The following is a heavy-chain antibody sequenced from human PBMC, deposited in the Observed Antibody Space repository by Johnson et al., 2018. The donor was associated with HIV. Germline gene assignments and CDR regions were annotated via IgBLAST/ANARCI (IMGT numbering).Heavy chain of an antibody. CDR3: ARGYGTSGYDYGDAFDI. CDR1: GFTVSSNY. J-gene: IGHJ3*02. CDR2: IFSGGTT. V-gene: IGHV3-66*01. D-gene: IGHD3-22*01. Sequence: VQLVESGGGLVQPGGSLRLSCAASGFTVSSNYMSWVRQAPGKGLEWVSVIFSGGTTYYADSVKGRFTISRDNSKNTLYLQMNSLRAEDTAVYYCARGYGTSGYDYGDAFDIWGQGTMVTVSS.